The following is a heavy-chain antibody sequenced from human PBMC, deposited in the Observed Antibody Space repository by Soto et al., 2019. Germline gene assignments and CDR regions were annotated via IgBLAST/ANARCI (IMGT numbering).Heavy chain of an antibody. CDR1: GGSISSYY. Sequence: QVQLQESGPGLVKPSETLSLTCTVSGGSISSYYWSWIRQPPGKGLEWIGYIYYSGSTNYNPSLKSRVTISVDKSKNQFSLKLSSVTAADTAVYYCARGLRSGPWGYWGQGTLVTVSS. J-gene: IGHJ4*02. D-gene: IGHD6-19*01. CDR3: ARGLRSGPWGY. CDR2: IYYSGST. V-gene: IGHV4-59*01.